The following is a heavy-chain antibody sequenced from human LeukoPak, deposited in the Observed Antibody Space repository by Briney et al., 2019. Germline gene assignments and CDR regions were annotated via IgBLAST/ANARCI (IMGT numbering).Heavy chain of an antibody. J-gene: IGHJ4*02. Sequence: GRSLRLSCAASGFTLSSYGMHWVRQAPGKGLEWVAVISYDGSNKYYADSVKGRFTISRDNSKNTLYLQMNSLRAEDTAVYYCAKARRDFDFDYWGQGTLVTVSS. CDR3: AKARRDFDFDY. CDR2: ISYDGSNK. V-gene: IGHV3-30*18. D-gene: IGHD3-3*01. CDR1: GFTLSSYG.